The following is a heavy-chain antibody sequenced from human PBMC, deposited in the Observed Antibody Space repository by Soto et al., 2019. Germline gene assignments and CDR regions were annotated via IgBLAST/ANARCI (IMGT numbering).Heavy chain of an antibody. Sequence: XETLSLTCAVYGGSFSGYYWSWIRQPPGKGLDWIGEINHSGSTNYNPSLKSRVTISVDTSKNQFSLKLSSVTAADTAVYYCARAYGYYDSSGYYYYYYGMEVWGRGTTVTVSS. D-gene: IGHD3-22*01. V-gene: IGHV4-34*01. J-gene: IGHJ6*04. CDR2: INHSGST. CDR3: ARAYGYYDSSGYYYYYYGMEV. CDR1: GGSFSGYY.